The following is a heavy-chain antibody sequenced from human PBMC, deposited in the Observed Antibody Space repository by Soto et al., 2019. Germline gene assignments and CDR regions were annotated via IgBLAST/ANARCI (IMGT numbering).Heavy chain of an antibody. V-gene: IGHV1-2*02. CDR2: INPNSGGT. CDR1: GYTFTGYY. D-gene: IGHD5-12*01. Sequence: ASVKVSCKASGYTFTGYYMHWVRQAPGQGLEWMGWINPNSGGTNYAQKFQGRVTMTRDTSISTAYMELSRLRSDDTAVYYCARVDGYNPILNWFDPWGQGTLVTV. CDR3: ARVDGYNPILNWFDP. J-gene: IGHJ5*02.